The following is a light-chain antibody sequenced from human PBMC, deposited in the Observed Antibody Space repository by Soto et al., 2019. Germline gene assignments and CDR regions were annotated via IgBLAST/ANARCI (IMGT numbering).Light chain of an antibody. CDR2: DTS. J-gene: IGLJ2*01. CDR1: TGAVTSGHY. V-gene: IGLV7-46*01. CDR3: LLSYSGGRPL. Sequence: QAVVTQEPSLTVSPGGTITLTCGSSTGAVTSGHYPYWFQQKPGRAPRTLIYDTSNKHSWTPARFSGSLLGGKAALTLSGAQPEDEAEYYCLLSYSGGRPLFGGGTKLTVL.